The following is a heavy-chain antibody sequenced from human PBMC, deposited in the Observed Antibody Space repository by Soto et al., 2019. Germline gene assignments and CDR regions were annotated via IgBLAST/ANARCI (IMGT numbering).Heavy chain of an antibody. J-gene: IGHJ6*02. CDR1: GFTFSNCW. CDR3: VRARGYYGMDV. Sequence: GGSLRLSCAASGFTFSNCWMHWVRQPPGKGLVWVALISSDGITISYADSVKGRFTISRDNAKDTLYLQMNSLRAEDTAMYYCVRARGYYGMDVWGQGTAVTVSS. V-gene: IGHV3-74*01. CDR2: ISSDGITI.